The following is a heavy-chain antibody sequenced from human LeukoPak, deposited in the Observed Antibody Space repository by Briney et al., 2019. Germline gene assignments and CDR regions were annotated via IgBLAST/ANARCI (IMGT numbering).Heavy chain of an antibody. D-gene: IGHD3-22*01. CDR1: GGTSSSYA. Sequence: ASVKVSCKASGGTSSSYAISWVRQAPGQGLEWMGGIIPIFGTANYAQKFQGRVTITADESTSTAYMELSSLRSEDTAVYYCARGDSDYYDSSGYSEFDYWGQGTLVTVSS. J-gene: IGHJ4*02. V-gene: IGHV1-69*13. CDR3: ARGDSDYYDSSGYSEFDY. CDR2: IIPIFGTA.